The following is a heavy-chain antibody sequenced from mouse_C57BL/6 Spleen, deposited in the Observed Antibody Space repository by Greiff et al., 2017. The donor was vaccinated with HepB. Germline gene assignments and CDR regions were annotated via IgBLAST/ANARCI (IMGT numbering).Heavy chain of an antibody. J-gene: IGHJ3*01. Sequence: QVQLQQPGAELVKPGASVKLSCKASGYTFTSYWMHWVKQRPGQGLEWIGMIHPNSGSTKYNEKFKSKATLTVDKSSSTAYMQLSSLTSEDSAVYYCARYYGYDGAWFAYWGQGTLVTVSA. CDR1: GYTFTSYW. V-gene: IGHV1-64*01. CDR2: IHPNSGST. CDR3: ARYYGYDGAWFAY. D-gene: IGHD2-2*01.